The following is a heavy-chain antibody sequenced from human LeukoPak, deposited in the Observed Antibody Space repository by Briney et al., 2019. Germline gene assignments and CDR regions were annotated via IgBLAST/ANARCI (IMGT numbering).Heavy chain of an antibody. CDR3: AREIRYCSGGTCYYDGARGY. V-gene: IGHV4-39*07. D-gene: IGHD2-15*01. J-gene: IGHJ4*02. CDR2: INHSGST. CDR1: GGSISSGGYY. Sequence: SETLSLTCTVSGGSISSGGYYWGWIRQPPGKGLEWIGSINHSGSTHYKPSLKSRVTISIDTSKNQFSLKLNSVTAADTAVYYCAREIRYCSGGTCYYDGARGYWGQGTLVTVSS.